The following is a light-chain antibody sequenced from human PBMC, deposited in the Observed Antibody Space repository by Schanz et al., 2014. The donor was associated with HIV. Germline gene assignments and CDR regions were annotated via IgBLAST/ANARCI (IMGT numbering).Light chain of an antibody. CDR1: QTVSNN. V-gene: IGKV3-20*01. CDR2: GAS. Sequence: EIVMTQSPGTLSVSPGERATLSCRASQTVSNNLAWYQQKAGQPPRLLIYGASIRATGVPDRFSGSGSGTDFTLTISRLEPEDSAVYYCQQYGSSPRLTFGGGTTVDLK. J-gene: IGKJ4*01. CDR3: QQYGSSPRLT.